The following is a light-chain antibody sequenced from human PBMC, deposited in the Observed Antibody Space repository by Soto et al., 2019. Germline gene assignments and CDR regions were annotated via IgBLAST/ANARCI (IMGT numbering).Light chain of an antibody. CDR2: AAY. V-gene: IGKV1-39*01. Sequence: DIQMTQSPSSLSASVGDRFTITCRESQSINTYLNWYHQKPGRAPKLLIYAAYSLQSGVPSRFSGSGSGTDFNLTITSLQPEDFATYYCQQTYHTPRTFGQGTKVDI. CDR3: QQTYHTPRT. CDR1: QSINTY. J-gene: IGKJ1*01.